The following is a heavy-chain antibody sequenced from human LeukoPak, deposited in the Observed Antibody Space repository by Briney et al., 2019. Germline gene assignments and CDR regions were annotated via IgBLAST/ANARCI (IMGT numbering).Heavy chain of an antibody. V-gene: IGHV4-34*01. Sequence: NSSETLSLTCAVYGVSFSGYYWSWLRQPPGKGLECIGEINHSGSTNYNPSLKSRVTISVDTSKNQFSLKLSSVTAADTAVYYCAGGTSPGSSSSIHHIFDYWGQGTLVTVSS. J-gene: IGHJ4*02. D-gene: IGHD6-6*01. CDR1: GVSFSGYY. CDR2: INHSGST. CDR3: AGGTSPGSSSSIHHIFDY.